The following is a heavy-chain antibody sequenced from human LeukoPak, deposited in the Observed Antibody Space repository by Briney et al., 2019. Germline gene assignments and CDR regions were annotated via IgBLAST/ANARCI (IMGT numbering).Heavy chain of an antibody. CDR2: ISSSSSYI. CDR3: ARVPYYYGSGNYGMDV. V-gene: IGHV3-21*01. CDR1: GFTFSSYS. J-gene: IGHJ6*02. D-gene: IGHD3-10*01. Sequence: GGSLRLSCAASGFTFSSYSMNWVRQAPGKGLEWVSSISSSSSYIYYADSVKGRFTISRDNAKNSLYLQMNSLRAEDTAVYYCARVPYYYGSGNYGMDVWGQGTTVTVSS.